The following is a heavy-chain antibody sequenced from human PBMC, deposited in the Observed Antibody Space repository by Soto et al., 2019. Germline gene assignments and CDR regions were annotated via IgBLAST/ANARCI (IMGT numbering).Heavy chain of an antibody. J-gene: IGHJ4*02. Sequence: PGGSLRLSCTTSGFTFGDYAMSWFRQAPGKGPEWVGFIRSKGYGGTTQYAASVKGRFTISRDDSESIAYLQMDSLKTEDTALYYCARVGSASLMVVVIADHWGQGTQVTVSS. CDR2: IRSKGYGGTT. CDR3: ARVGSASLMVVVIADH. D-gene: IGHD3-22*01. V-gene: IGHV3-49*03. CDR1: GFTFGDYA.